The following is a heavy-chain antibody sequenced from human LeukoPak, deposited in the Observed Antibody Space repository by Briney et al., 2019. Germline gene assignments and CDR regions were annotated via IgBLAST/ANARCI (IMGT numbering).Heavy chain of an antibody. CDR1: GFTVSSNY. CDR2: IYSGGST. CDR3: ARTLGYCSGGSCYRGVGPNWVDP. Sequence: GGSLRLSCAASGFTVSSNYMSWVRQAPGKGLEWVSVIYSGGSTYYADSVKGRFTISRDNSKNTLYLQMNSLRAEDTAVYYCARTLGYCSGGSCYRGVGPNWVDPWGQGTLVTVSS. J-gene: IGHJ5*02. D-gene: IGHD2-15*01. V-gene: IGHV3-53*01.